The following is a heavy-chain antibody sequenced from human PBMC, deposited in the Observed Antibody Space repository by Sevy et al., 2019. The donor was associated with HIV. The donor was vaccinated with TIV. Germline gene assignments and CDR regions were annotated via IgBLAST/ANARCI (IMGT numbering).Heavy chain of an antibody. CDR3: ARDQLGSIDY. D-gene: IGHD7-27*01. Sequence: GGSLRLSCAVSGFTFSTYAMHWVRHAPGKGLECVAIVSSDGSEINYADSVKGRFTISRDNSRNTLYLQMNSLRTEDTALYYCARDQLGSIDYWGQGTLVTVSS. CDR1: GFTFSTYA. V-gene: IGHV3-30-3*01. CDR2: VSSDGSEI. J-gene: IGHJ4*02.